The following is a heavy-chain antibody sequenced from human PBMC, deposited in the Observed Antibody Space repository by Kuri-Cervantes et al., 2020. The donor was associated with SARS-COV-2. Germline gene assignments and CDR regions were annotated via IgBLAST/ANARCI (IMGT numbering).Heavy chain of an antibody. CDR2: LSVSGGNT. Sequence: GESLKISCAASGFTFISYAMTWVRQAPGKGLEWVSSLSVSGGNTYYADSVKGRFTISRDNSRNTLYLQMNSLSAEDTAVYYCAKDLAVAGSEDDSWGQGTLVTVSS. CDR3: AKDLAVAGSEDDS. J-gene: IGHJ4*02. CDR1: GFTFISYA. D-gene: IGHD6-19*01. V-gene: IGHV3-23*01.